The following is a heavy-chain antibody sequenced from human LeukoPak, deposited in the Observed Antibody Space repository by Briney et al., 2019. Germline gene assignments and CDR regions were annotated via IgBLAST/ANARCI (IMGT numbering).Heavy chain of an antibody. CDR1: GYTFTSYD. V-gene: IGHV1-8*03. CDR3: ARRRDDLIGFGELGDDAFDI. D-gene: IGHD3-10*01. Sequence: GASVKVSCKASGYTFTSYDINWVRQATGQGLEWMGWMSPNSGNRGYAQKFQGRVTITRNTYISTAYMELSSLRSEDTAVYYCARRRDDLIGFGELGDDAFDIWGQGTVVTVS. J-gene: IGHJ3*02. CDR2: MSPNSGNR.